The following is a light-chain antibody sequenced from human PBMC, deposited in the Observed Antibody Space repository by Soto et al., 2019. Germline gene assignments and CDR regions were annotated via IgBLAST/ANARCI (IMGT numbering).Light chain of an antibody. V-gene: IGLV7-46*01. Sequence: QAVVTQEPSLTVSQGGTVTLTCGSSTGAVTSNHHPYWFQQKAGQAPRTLIYDTSNKHSWTPARFSGSLLGDKAALTLSGTQPEAEAQYYCLLSYNAARIFGGGTKLTVL. CDR1: TGAVTSNHH. CDR3: LLSYNAARI. J-gene: IGLJ2*01. CDR2: DTS.